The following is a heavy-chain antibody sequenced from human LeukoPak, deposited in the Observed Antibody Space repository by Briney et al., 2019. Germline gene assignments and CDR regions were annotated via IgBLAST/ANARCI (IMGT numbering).Heavy chain of an antibody. J-gene: IGHJ4*02. D-gene: IGHD3-3*01. V-gene: IGHV7-4-1*02. CDR1: GYSFTNYA. CDR3: ARSSRSGLVNYFDY. Sequence: ASVKVSCKASGYSFTNYAMNWVRQAPGQGLEWMGWINTNTGNPTYAQGFAGRFVFSLDTSVSTAYLQISSLKAEDTAVYYCARSSRSGLVNYFDYWGQGTLVTVSS. CDR2: INTNTGNP.